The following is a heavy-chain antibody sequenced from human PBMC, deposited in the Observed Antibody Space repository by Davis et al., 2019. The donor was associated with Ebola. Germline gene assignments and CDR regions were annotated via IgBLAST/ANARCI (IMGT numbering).Heavy chain of an antibody. CDR1: GFTFSSYE. V-gene: IGHV4-34*01. CDR3: ASLTVTIDY. D-gene: IGHD4-17*01. CDR2: IYHSGST. J-gene: IGHJ4*02. Sequence: GSLRLSCAASGFTFSSYEMNWVRQPPGKGLEWIGEIYHSGSTNYNPSLKSRVTISVDTSKNQFSLKLSSVTAADTAVYYCASLTVTIDYWGQGTLVTVSS.